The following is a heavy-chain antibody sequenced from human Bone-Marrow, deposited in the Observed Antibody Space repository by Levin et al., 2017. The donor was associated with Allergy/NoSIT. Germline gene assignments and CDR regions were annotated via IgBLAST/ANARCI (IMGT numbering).Heavy chain of an antibody. Sequence: TGGSLRLSCAASGFAFNKAWMTWVRQAPGKGLEWVGRISTTVDGGRTDYAAPVQGRFTISRDDSNDTLYLQMNSLKIEDTAVYYCSSWYFTYGVDVWGQGATVTVSS. CDR1: GFAFNKAW. J-gene: IGHJ6*02. CDR3: SSWYFTYGVDV. CDR2: ISTTVDGGRT. V-gene: IGHV3-15*07. D-gene: IGHD6-13*01.